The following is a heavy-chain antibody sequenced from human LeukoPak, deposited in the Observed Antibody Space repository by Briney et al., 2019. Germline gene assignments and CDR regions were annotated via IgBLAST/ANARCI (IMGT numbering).Heavy chain of an antibody. CDR1: GFTFSSYA. D-gene: IGHD3-10*01. V-gene: IGHV3-23*01. Sequence: GGSLRLSCAASGFTFSSYAMSWVRQAPGKGLEWVSAISGSGGSTYYADSAKGRFTISRDNSKNTLYPQMNSLRAEDTAVYYCARELYYGSGSYYNLYYYMDVWGKGTTVTISS. CDR2: ISGSGGST. CDR3: ARELYYGSGSYYNLYYYMDV. J-gene: IGHJ6*03.